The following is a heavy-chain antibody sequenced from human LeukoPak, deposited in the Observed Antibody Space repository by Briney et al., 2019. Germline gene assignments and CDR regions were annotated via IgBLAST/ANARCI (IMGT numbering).Heavy chain of an antibody. CDR2: IKQDGSEK. Sequence: GGSLRLSCAASGLAFGSYWMSWVRQAPGKGLEWVANIKQDGSEKYYVDSVKGRFTISRDNAKNSLYLQMNSLRAEDTAVYYCARADYWGQGTLVTVSS. CDR3: ARADY. V-gene: IGHV3-7*03. J-gene: IGHJ4*02. CDR1: GLAFGSYW.